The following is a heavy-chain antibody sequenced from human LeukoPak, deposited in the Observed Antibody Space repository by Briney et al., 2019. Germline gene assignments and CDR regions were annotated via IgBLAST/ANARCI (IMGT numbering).Heavy chain of an antibody. V-gene: IGHV3-11*01. CDR3: AKDWVYYGLSDY. CDR2: ISDGGSTI. Sequence: TGGSLRLSCAASGFTFSYYYMSWIRQAPGKGLEWVSYISDGGSTIFYADSVKGRFTISRDNSKNTLYLQMNSLRAEDTAVYYCAKDWVYYGLSDYWGQGTLVTVSS. J-gene: IGHJ4*02. CDR1: GFTFSYYY. D-gene: IGHD3-10*01.